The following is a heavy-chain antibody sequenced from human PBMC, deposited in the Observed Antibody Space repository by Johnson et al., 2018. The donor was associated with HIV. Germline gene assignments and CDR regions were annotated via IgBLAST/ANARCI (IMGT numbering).Heavy chain of an antibody. J-gene: IGHJ3*02. CDR1: GFTFSSYA. D-gene: IGHD3-10*01. CDR2: ISGSGGST. Sequence: VQLVESGGGLVQPGGSLRLSCAASGFTFSSYAMSWVRQAPGKGLEWVSAISGSGGSTYYADSVKGRFTISRDNSKNTLYLQMNSLRAEDTAVYYCARDASYYGSANDAFDIWGQGTKVTVSS. V-gene: IGHV3-23*04. CDR3: ARDASYYGSANDAFDI.